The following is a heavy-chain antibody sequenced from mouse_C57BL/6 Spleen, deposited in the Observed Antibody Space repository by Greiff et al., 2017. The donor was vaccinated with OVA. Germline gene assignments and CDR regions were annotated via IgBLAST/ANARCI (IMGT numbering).Heavy chain of an antibody. V-gene: IGHV1-64*01. D-gene: IGHD3-2*02. J-gene: IGHJ2*01. CDR3: AGGRLTFDY. CDR1: GYTFTSYW. CDR2: IHPNSGST. Sequence: VQLQQPGAELVKPGASVKLSCKASGYTFTSYWMHWVKQSPGQGLEWLGMIHPNSGSTNYNEKFKSKATLTVDKSSSTSYMQHSSLTSEDTAVYYCAGGRLTFDYWGQGTTLTAAS.